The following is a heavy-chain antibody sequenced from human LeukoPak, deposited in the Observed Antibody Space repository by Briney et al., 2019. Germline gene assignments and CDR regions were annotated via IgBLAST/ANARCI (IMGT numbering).Heavy chain of an antibody. Sequence: ASVKVSCKASGYTFTGYYMHWVRQAPGQGLELMGWINPNSGCTNYAQKLQGRVTMTRDTSISTAYMELSRMRSDDTAVYYCAREGIAAAGTGYWGQGTLVTVSS. CDR1: GYTFTGYY. V-gene: IGHV1-2*02. J-gene: IGHJ4*02. D-gene: IGHD6-13*01. CDR2: INPNSGCT. CDR3: AREGIAAAGTGY.